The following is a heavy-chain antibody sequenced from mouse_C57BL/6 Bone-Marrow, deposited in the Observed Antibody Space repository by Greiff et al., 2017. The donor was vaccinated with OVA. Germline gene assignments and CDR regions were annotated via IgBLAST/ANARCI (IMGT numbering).Heavy chain of an antibody. D-gene: IGHD1-1*01. V-gene: IGHV1-50*01. CDR1: GYTFTSYW. Sequence: VQLQQPGAELVKPGASVKLSCKASGYTFTSYWMQWVKQRPGQGLEWIGEIDPSDSYTNYNQKFKGKATLTVDTSSSTAYMTLSSLTSEDSAVYYGARLYYGSPVYALDYWGQGTSVTVSS. J-gene: IGHJ4*01. CDR3: ARLYYGSPVYALDY. CDR2: IDPSDSYT.